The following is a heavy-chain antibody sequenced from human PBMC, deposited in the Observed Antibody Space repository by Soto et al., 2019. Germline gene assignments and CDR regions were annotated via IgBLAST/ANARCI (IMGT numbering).Heavy chain of an antibody. J-gene: IGHJ4*01. V-gene: IGHV5-51*01. CDR1: RYRFTNYW. D-gene: IGHD4-17*01. CDR3: ARWEEGVTTPHFDY. Sequence: GESLKISCKGSRYRFTNYWIGWVRQMPGKGLEWMGIIYPDDSDIRYSPSFQGQVTISADKSIITAYLQWSSLKAADTAMYYCARWEEGVTTPHFDYWGQGTLVTVSS. CDR2: IYPDDSDI.